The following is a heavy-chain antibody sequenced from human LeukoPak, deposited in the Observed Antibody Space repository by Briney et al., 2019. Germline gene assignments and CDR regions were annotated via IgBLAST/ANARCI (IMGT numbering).Heavy chain of an antibody. D-gene: IGHD3-3*01. CDR3: ARELVDYDFWSGYYPKYYFDY. CDR1: GGSFSGYY. V-gene: IGHV4-34*01. J-gene: IGHJ4*02. CDR2: INHSGST. Sequence: PSETLSLTCAVYGGSFSGYYWSWIRQPPGKGLEWIWEINHSGSTNYNPSLKSRVSITVDTSKNQFSLKLSSVTAADTAVYYCARELVDYDFWSGYYPKYYFDYWGQGTLVTVSS.